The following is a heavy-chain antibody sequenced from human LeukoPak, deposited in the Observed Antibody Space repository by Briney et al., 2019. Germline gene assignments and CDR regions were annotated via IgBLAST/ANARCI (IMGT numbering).Heavy chain of an antibody. CDR1: GGTFSSYA. CDR3: ARAVPEGYSSGWYGGAFDY. J-gene: IGHJ4*02. CDR2: IIPIFGTA. Sequence: PGPSVTVSCKASGGTFSSYAISWVRQAPGQGLEWKGGIIPIFGTANYAQKFQGRVTITADKSTSTAYMELSSLRSEDTAVYYCARAVPEGYSSGWYGGAFDYWGQGTLVTVSS. D-gene: IGHD6-19*01. V-gene: IGHV1-69*06.